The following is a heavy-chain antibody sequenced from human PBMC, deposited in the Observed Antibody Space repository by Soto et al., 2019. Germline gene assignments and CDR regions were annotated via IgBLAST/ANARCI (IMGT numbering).Heavy chain of an antibody. CDR1: GGTFSSYA. D-gene: IGHD3-9*01. CDR2: IIPIFGTA. V-gene: IGHV1-69*01. CDR3: AIWVLRYFAWHRYYYYGMDV. J-gene: IGHJ6*02. Sequence: QVQLVQSGAEVKKPGSSVKVSCKASGGTFSSYAISWVRQAPGQGLEWMGGIIPIFGTANYAQKFQGSVTITADESTSTAYMELSSLRSEDTAVYYCAIWVLRYFAWHRYYYYGMDVWGQGTTVTVSS.